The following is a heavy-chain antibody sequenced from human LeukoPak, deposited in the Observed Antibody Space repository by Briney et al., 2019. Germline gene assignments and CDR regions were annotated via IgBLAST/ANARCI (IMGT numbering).Heavy chain of an antibody. Sequence: GGSLRLSCAASGFTFSSYGMHWVRQAPGKGLEWVAVISYDGSNKYYADSVKGRFTVSRDNSKNTLYLQMNSLRAEDTAVYYCAKGGAWGEYYYYYMDVWGKGTTVTVSS. CDR1: GFTFSSYG. CDR2: ISYDGSNK. V-gene: IGHV3-30*18. CDR3: AKGGAWGEYYYYYMDV. D-gene: IGHD3-16*01. J-gene: IGHJ6*03.